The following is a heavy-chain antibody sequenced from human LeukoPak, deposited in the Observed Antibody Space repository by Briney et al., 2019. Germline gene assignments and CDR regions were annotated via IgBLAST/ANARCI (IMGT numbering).Heavy chain of an antibody. CDR1: GGSFSAYY. CDR3: ARVLRSYYYGSGSLGDWFDP. CDR2: INHSGST. D-gene: IGHD3-10*01. Sequence: SETLSLTCTVSGGSFSAYYWTWIRQPPGKGLEWIGEINHSGSTNYNPSLKSRVTISVDTSKNQFSLKLSSVTAADTAVYNCARVLRSYYYGSGSLGDWFDPWGQGTLVTVSS. V-gene: IGHV4-34*01. J-gene: IGHJ5*02.